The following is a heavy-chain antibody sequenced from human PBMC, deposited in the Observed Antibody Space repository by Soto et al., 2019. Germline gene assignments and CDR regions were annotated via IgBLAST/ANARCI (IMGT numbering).Heavy chain of an antibody. CDR1: GFTFSSYA. D-gene: IGHD6-6*01. J-gene: IGHJ4*02. Sequence: VGSLRLSCAASGFTFSSYAMSWVRQAPGKGLEWVSAISGSGGSTYYADSVKGRFTISRDNSKNTLYLQMNSLRAEDTPVYYCARGYSSSSQPFDYWGQGTLLTVSS. CDR2: ISGSGGST. CDR3: ARGYSSSSQPFDY. V-gene: IGHV3-23*01.